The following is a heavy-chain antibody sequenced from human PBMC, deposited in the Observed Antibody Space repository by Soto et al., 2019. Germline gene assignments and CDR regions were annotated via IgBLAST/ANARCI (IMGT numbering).Heavy chain of an antibody. Sequence: PGGSLRLSCAASGFTFSSYAMHWVRQAPGKGLEWVAVISYDGSNKYYADSVKGLFTISRDNSKNTLYLQMNSLRAEDTAVYYCARAATGGWYNYWGQGTLVTVSS. CDR2: ISYDGSNK. CDR1: GFTFSSYA. J-gene: IGHJ4*02. V-gene: IGHV3-30-3*01. CDR3: ARAATGGWYNY. D-gene: IGHD6-19*01.